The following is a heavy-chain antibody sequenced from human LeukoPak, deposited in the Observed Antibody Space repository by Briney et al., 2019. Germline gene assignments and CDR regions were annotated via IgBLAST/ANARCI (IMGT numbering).Heavy chain of an antibody. CDR3: AREVPYPPYYYYGMDV. V-gene: IGHV3-53*01. Sequence: GGSLRLSCAASGFTFSSYSMNWVRQALGKGLEWVSVIYSGGSTYYADSVKGRFTISRDNSKNTLYLQMNSLRAEDTAVYYCAREVPYPPYYYYGMDVWGQGTTVTVSS. CDR2: IYSGGST. CDR1: GFTFSSYS. J-gene: IGHJ6*02.